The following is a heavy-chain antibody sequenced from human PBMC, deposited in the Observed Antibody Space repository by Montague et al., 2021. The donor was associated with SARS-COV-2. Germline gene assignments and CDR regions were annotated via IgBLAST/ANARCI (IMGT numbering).Heavy chain of an antibody. D-gene: IGHD6-19*01. J-gene: IGHJ4*02. CDR2: IYSGGNST. Sequence: SLRLSCAASGFTFSSYAMSWVRQAPGKGLEWVSVIYSGGNSTYYADSVKGRFTISRDNSKNTLYLQMNSLRAEDTAVYYCAKDSSGWYVDYCDYWGQGTLVTVSS. V-gene: IGHV3-23*03. CDR3: AKDSSGWYVDYCDY. CDR1: GFTFSSYA.